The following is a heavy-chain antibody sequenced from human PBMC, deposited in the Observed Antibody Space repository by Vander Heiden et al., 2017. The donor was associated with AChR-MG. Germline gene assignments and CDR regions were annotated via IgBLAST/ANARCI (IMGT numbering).Heavy chain of an antibody. CDR1: GLTVRSYY. V-gene: IGHV3-53*01. CDR2: IYGGGST. D-gene: IGHD5-18*01. J-gene: IGHJ4*02. Sequence: EVQLVESGGGLIQPGGSLRLSCAASGLTVRSYYMSWVRQAPGKGLEWVSLIYGGGSTYYADSVKGRFTISRDDSKNTVYLQMNSLSAEDTAVYYCARGFSYGPFDYWGQGTVVTVS. CDR3: ARGFSYGPFDY.